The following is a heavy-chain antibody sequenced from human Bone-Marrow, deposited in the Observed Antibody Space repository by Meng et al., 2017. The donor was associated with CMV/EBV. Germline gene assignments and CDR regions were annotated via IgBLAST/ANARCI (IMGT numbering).Heavy chain of an antibody. V-gene: IGHV3-30*18. J-gene: IGHJ2*01. CDR2: ISYDGSNK. CDR1: GFSFSSYG. D-gene: IGHD2-2*01. Sequence: GGSLRLSCAASGFSFSSYGMSWVRQAPGKGLEWVAVISYDGSNKYYADSVKGRFTISRDNAKNSLYLQMNSLRAEDTALYYCAKVFGVVPAARYFDLWGRGTLVTVSS. CDR3: AKVFGVVPAARYFDL.